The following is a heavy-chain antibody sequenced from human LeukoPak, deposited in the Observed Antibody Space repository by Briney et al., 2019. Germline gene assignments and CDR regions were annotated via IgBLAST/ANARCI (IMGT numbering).Heavy chain of an antibody. CDR3: ARHLAIVGATRSLFDY. D-gene: IGHD1-26*01. CDR1: GGSISSSSYY. V-gene: IGHV4-39*01. Sequence: PSETLSLTCTVSGGSISSSSYYWGWIRQPPGKGLEWIGSIYYSGSTYYNPSLKSRVTISVDTSKNQFSLKLSSVTAADTAVYYCARHLAIVGATRSLFDYWDQGTLVTVSS. J-gene: IGHJ4*02. CDR2: IYYSGST.